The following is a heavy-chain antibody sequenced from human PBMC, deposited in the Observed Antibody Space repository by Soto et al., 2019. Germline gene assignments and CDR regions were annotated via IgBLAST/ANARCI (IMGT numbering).Heavy chain of an antibody. CDR1: GGTFSAYY. CDR3: ARSYCGGDCPNNWFDP. D-gene: IGHD2-21*02. Sequence: ASVKVSCKASGGTFSAYYMHWVRQAPGQGLEWMGIINPSGGTTTYAQNFQGRVTMTRDTSTSTVYMELSSLTSEDTAMYYCARSYCGGDCPNNWFDPWGQGTRVTVSS. CDR2: INPSGGTT. V-gene: IGHV1-46*01. J-gene: IGHJ5*02.